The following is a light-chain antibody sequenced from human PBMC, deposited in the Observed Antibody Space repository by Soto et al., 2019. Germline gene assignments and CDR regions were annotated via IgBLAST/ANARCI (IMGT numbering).Light chain of an antibody. J-gene: IGLJ1*01. CDR1: NSNIGAGYD. V-gene: IGLV1-40*01. Sequence: QSALTQPPSVSGAPGQRVTISCTGSNSNIGAGYDVHWYQQLPGTAPKLLIYGNSNRPSGVPDRFSSSKSGTSASLTITGLQAEDEADYYCQSYGDSLSGYVFGTGTKVTVL. CDR3: QSYGDSLSGYV. CDR2: GNS.